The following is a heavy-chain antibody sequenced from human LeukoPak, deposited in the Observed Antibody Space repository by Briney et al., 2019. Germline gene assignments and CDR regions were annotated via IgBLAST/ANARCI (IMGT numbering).Heavy chain of an antibody. Sequence: ASVTVSCKASGYTFTSYGISWVRQAPGQGVEGMGWISAYNGNTNYAQKLQRRVTMTTDTSTSTAYMELRSLRSDDTAVYYCARALPDIVVVPAAMQVDYWGQGTLVAVSS. CDR3: ARALPDIVVVPAAMQVDY. V-gene: IGHV1-18*01. CDR2: ISAYNGNT. CDR1: GYTFTSYG. D-gene: IGHD2-2*01. J-gene: IGHJ4*02.